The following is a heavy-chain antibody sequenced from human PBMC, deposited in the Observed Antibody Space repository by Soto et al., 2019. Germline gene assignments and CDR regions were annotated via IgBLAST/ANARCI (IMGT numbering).Heavy chain of an antibody. D-gene: IGHD3-9*01. CDR2: INAGNGNT. V-gene: IGHV1-3*01. CDR1: GYTFTSYA. CDR3: ARERSFEWLPDFDY. Sequence: ASVKVSCKASGYTFTSYAMHWVRQAPGQRLEWMGWINAGNGNTKYSQKFQGRVTIARDTSASTAYMELSSLTSEDTAVYYCARERSFEWLPDFDYWGQGTLVTVSS. J-gene: IGHJ4*02.